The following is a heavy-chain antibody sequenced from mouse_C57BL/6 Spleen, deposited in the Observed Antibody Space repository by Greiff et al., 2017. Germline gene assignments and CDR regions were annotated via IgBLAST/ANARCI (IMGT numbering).Heavy chain of an antibody. CDR2: IRLKSDNYAT. Sequence: EVKLQESGGGLVQPGGSMKLSCVASGFTFSNYWMNWVRQSPEKGLEWVAQIRLKSDNYATHYAESVNGRFTISRDDSKSSVYLQMNNLRAEDTEIYYCTAGDYDTYWGQGTLVTVSA. CDR1: GFTFSNYW. V-gene: IGHV6-3*01. CDR3: TAGDYDTY. J-gene: IGHJ3*01. D-gene: IGHD2-4*01.